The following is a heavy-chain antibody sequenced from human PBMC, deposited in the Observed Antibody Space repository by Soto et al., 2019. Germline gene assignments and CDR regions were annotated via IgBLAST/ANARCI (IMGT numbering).Heavy chain of an antibody. Sequence: GSLILSCAASGFTFSTYSMNWVRQAPGKGLEWVSYISSSSSTIFYTDSVKGRFTVSRDNAKNSLYLQMNSLRAEDTAVYYCERPTYYYDSSGPPAYWGQGTLVTVSS. CDR2: ISSSSSTI. V-gene: IGHV3-48*01. J-gene: IGHJ4*02. CDR1: GFTFSTYS. CDR3: ERPTYYYDSSGPPAY. D-gene: IGHD3-22*01.